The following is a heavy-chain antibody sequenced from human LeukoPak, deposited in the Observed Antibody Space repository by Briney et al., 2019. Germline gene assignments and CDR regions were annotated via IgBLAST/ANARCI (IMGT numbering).Heavy chain of an antibody. CDR2: ISGSVGST. CDR1: GFTFSSYA. Sequence: GGSLRLSCAASGFTFSSYAMTWVRRAPGKGLEWVSTISGSVGSTYYADSVKGRFIISRDNSKNTLYLQMNSLRAEDTAVYYCAKGTYCSGGSCYTGTRDYFDYWGQGTVVTVSS. D-gene: IGHD2-15*01. J-gene: IGHJ4*02. V-gene: IGHV3-23*01. CDR3: AKGTYCSGGSCYTGTRDYFDY.